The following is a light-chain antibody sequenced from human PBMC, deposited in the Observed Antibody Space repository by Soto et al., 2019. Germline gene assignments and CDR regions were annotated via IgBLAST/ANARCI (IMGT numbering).Light chain of an antibody. CDR1: QTVSSTY. J-gene: IGKJ5*01. CDR2: GAS. Sequence: EAGLKQSPGTVSLTPEERATLSCRASQTVSSTYLAWYQQKPGQAPRLLIYGASSRATGIPDRFSGTVSGTDFTLTITSLEPEDFAVYFCHQRYNWPLVTFCHVRRLAIK. V-gene: IGKV3D-20*02. CDR3: HQRYNWPLVT.